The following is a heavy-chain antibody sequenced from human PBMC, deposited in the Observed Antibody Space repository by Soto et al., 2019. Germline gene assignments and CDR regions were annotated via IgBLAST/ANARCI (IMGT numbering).Heavy chain of an antibody. CDR1: GDTFTSYY. Sequence: QVQLVQSGAEVKKPGASVKVSCTASGDTFTSYYMHWVRQAPGQGLEWVGKINPTGRSTSYAQKCQGRVTMTTDTSTSTAHVVLSSLRSADEGVFFCARGLAPDSNTGALHYWGQGTMVTVSS. CDR2: INPTGRST. D-gene: IGHD7-27*01. J-gene: IGHJ3*01. V-gene: IGHV1-46*03. CDR3: ARGLAPDSNTGALHY.